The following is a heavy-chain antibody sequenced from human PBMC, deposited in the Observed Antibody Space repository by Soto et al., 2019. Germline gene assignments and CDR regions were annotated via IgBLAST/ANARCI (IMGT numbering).Heavy chain of an antibody. D-gene: IGHD6-19*01. CDR3: ARELLAVAGVFDY. J-gene: IGHJ4*02. CDR1: GFTFSSYS. CDR2: ISSSSSYI. Sequence: EVQLVESGGGLVKPGGSLRLSCAASGFTFSSYSMNWVRQAPGKGLEWVSSISSSSSYIYYADSVKGRFTISRDSAKNSLYLQMNSLRAEDTAVYYCARELLAVAGVFDYWGQGTLVTVSS. V-gene: IGHV3-21*01.